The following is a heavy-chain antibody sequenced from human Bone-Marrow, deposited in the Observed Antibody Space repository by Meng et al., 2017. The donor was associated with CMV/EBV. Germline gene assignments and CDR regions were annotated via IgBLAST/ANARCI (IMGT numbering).Heavy chain of an antibody. CDR1: GGSISSYY. J-gene: IGHJ4*02. D-gene: IGHD3-10*01. CDR3: ARVSPTRGGDY. Sequence: GSLRLSCTVSGGSISSYYWSWIRQPPGKGLEWIGYIYYSGRTNYNPSLKSRVTISVDTSKNQFSLKLSSVTAADTAVYYCARVSPTRGGDYWGQGTLVTVSS. V-gene: IGHV4-59*12. CDR2: IYYSGRT.